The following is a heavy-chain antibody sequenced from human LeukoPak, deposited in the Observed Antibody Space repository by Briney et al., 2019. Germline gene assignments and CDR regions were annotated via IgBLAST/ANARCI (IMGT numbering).Heavy chain of an antibody. Sequence: ASVKVSCKASGYTFTSYGISWVRQAPGQGLEWMGWISAYNGNTNYAQKLQGRVTMTTDTSTSTAYMELRSLRSDDTAVYYCARDSPYSRYYDSSGYYRTDYWGQGTLVTVSS. CDR3: ARDSPYSRYYDSSGYYRTDY. J-gene: IGHJ4*02. CDR1: GYTFTSYG. D-gene: IGHD3-22*01. V-gene: IGHV1-18*01. CDR2: ISAYNGNT.